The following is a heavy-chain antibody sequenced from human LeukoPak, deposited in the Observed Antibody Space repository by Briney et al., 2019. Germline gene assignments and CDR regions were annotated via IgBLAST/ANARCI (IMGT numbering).Heavy chain of an antibody. CDR1: GGSISSSSYY. Sequence: PSETLSLTCTVSGGSISSSSYYWGWIRQPPGKGLEWIGSIYYSGSTYYNPSLKSRVTISVDTSKNQFSLKLSSVTAADTAVYYCAREIAGIGYWGQGTLVTVSS. D-gene: IGHD6-13*01. CDR2: IYYSGST. CDR3: AREIAGIGY. V-gene: IGHV4-39*02. J-gene: IGHJ4*02.